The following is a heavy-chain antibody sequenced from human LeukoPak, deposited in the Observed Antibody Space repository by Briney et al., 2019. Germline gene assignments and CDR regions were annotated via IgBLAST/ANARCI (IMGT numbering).Heavy chain of an antibody. J-gene: IGHJ4*02. CDR1: GFSLRTSGVG. V-gene: IGHV2-5*02. Sequence: CGPTLVNPTLPLTLTFTFSGFSLRTSGVGVGWIRQPPVTALAAITIIYWVDDKRYIPILKSKLTITKHTSENEVVLTMTNMDHVDTATYYCARDYYGSGSYSYHFDYWGQGTLVTVS. D-gene: IGHD3-10*01. CDR3: ARDYYGSGSYSYHFDY. CDR2: IYWVDDK.